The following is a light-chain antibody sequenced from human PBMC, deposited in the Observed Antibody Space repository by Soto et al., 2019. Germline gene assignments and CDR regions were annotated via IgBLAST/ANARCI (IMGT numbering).Light chain of an antibody. CDR1: SSNIGINP. V-gene: IGLV1-44*01. CDR2: DNK. CDR3: GAWEHSLNGYV. Sequence: QSVLTQPASASGTPGQRVTISCSGGSSNIGINPVAWYQQLPGMAPKLLIYDNKKRPSGVPDRFSGSRSGTSASLAISGLPSEDEADPLCGAWEHSLNGYVFGSGTKSP. J-gene: IGLJ1*01.